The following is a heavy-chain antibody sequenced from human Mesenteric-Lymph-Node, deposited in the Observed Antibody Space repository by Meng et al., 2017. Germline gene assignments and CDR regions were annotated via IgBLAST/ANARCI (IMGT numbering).Heavy chain of an antibody. V-gene: IGHV3-33*01. CDR3: ARGYYGGNSDFDY. Sequence: QVQLVESGGGVVQPGRSLRLSCAASGFTFRSYGMHWVRQAPGRVLEWVAVIWSDGSNRYYADSVKGRFAISRDISKNTLILQMNSLRAEDTAVYYCARGYYGGNSDFDYWGQGTLVTVSS. CDR1: GFTFRSYG. D-gene: IGHD4-23*01. J-gene: IGHJ4*02. CDR2: IWSDGSNR.